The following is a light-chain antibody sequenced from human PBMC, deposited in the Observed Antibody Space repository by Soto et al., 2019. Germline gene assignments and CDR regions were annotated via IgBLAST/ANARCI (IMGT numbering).Light chain of an antibody. V-gene: IGLV2-14*01. Sequence: QSVLTQPASVSGSPGQSITISCTGTSSDVGGYNYVSWYQQHPGKAPQLIIYEVTNRPSGVSNRFSASKSGNTASLTFSGLQAEDEADYYCSSYTSSGTYVFGTGTKVTVL. CDR2: EVT. CDR1: SSDVGGYNY. CDR3: SSYTSSGTYV. J-gene: IGLJ1*01.